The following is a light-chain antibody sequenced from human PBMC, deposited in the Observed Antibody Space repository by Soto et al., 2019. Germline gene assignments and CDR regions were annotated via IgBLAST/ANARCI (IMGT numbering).Light chain of an antibody. J-gene: IGKJ5*01. Sequence: IVLTISLGPLSFSQWQTATLSVCCIQSVSSSYLAWYQQKPGQSPRLLIYGASTRATGIPARFSGSGSGTEFTLTISSLQSEDFAVYYCQQYNNWPPITFGQGTRLEIK. CDR2: GAS. CDR1: QSVSSSY. V-gene: IGKV3-15*01. CDR3: QQYNNWPPIT.